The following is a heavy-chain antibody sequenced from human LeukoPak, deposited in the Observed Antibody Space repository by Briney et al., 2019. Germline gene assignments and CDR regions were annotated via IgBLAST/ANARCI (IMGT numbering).Heavy chain of an antibody. CDR3: ARYGSTWNGYFQH. V-gene: IGHV4-59*08. CDR1: GGSISIYH. CDR2: IYYSGGT. Sequence: PSGTLSLTCTVSGGSISIYHWTWIRQTPEKGLEWIGYIYYSGGTYYNPSLKSRVTISVDTFKNQFSLKLTSVTAADTAVYYCARYGSTWNGYFQHWGPGTLVTVSS. D-gene: IGHD6-19*01. J-gene: IGHJ1*01.